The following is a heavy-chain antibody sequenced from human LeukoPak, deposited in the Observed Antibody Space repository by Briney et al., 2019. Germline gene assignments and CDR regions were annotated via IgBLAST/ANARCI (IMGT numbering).Heavy chain of an antibody. CDR1: GFIFSRYW. CDR2: IKEDGSEK. D-gene: IGHD3-3*01. V-gene: IGHV3-7*01. Sequence: QPGGSLRLSCAASGFIFSRYWMSWVRQAPGKGLEWVANIKEDGSEKYYVDSVKGRFTISRDNAKNSLYLQMNSLRAEDTALYYCASTWSGWPHYWGQGTPVTVSS. CDR3: ASTWSGWPHY. J-gene: IGHJ4*02.